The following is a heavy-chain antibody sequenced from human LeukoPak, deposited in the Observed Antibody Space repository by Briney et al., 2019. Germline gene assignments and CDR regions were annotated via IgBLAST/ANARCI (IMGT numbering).Heavy chain of an antibody. CDR2: ISGSGGST. Sequence: GGSLRLSCAASGFTFSSYTMNWVRQAPGKGLEWVSAISGSGGSTYYADSVKGRFTISRDNSKNTLYLQMNNLRAEDTAVYYCAKQMQSSSWYNAFDIWGQGTMDTVSS. J-gene: IGHJ3*02. CDR3: AKQMQSSSWYNAFDI. CDR1: GFTFSSYT. D-gene: IGHD6-13*01. V-gene: IGHV3-23*01.